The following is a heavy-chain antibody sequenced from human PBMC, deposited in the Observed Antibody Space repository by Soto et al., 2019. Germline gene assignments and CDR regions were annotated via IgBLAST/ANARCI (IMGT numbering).Heavy chain of an antibody. V-gene: IGHV4-39*01. J-gene: IGHJ5*02. Sequence: QLLLQESGPGLVKPSETLSLTCTVSGGSILDSTYYWAWIRQSPGKGLEWIGTIFYSGGTFYTPSIKRRVTLSVDTSNSQFSLKLSSVTAADTAVYYSARQASGYYYGWFDPWGQGTLVTVSS. CDR3: ARQASGYYYGWFDP. D-gene: IGHD3-22*01. CDR2: IFYSGGT. CDR1: GGSILDSTYY.